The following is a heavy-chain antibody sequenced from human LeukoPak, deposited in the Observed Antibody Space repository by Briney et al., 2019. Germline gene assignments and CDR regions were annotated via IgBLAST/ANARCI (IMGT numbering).Heavy chain of an antibody. D-gene: IGHD1-1*01. J-gene: IGHJ5*02. CDR3: AKDQHWNDVGGWFDP. CDR2: ISYDGSNK. V-gene: IGHV3-30*18. Sequence: GGSLRLSCAASGFTFSSYGMHWVRQAPGKGLEWVAVISYDGSNKYYADSVKGRFTISKDNSKNTLYLQMNSLRAEDTAVYYCAKDQHWNDVGGWFDPWGQGTLVTVSS. CDR1: GFTFSSYG.